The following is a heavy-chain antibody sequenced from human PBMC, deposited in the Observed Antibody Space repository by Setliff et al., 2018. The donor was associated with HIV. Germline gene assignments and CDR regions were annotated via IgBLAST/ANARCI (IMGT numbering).Heavy chain of an antibody. CDR2: INHSGST. CDR1: GGSFSGFY. V-gene: IGHV4-34*01. CDR3: ARGPPGSSIGWYVGY. D-gene: IGHD6-19*01. J-gene: IGHJ4*02. Sequence: SETLSLTCAVYGGSFSGFYWNWIRQPPGKGLEWIGEINHSGSTNHNPSLKSRVTISVDTSKIQFSLRLSSVIAADTAVYYCARGPPGSSIGWYVGYWGQGTLVTVSS.